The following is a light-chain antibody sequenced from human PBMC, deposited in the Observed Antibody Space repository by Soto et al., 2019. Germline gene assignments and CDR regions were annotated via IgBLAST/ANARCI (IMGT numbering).Light chain of an antibody. CDR1: QVISSW. J-gene: IGKJ5*01. CDR3: QQANSFFT. V-gene: IGKV1-12*01. Sequence: DIQMTQSPSSVSASVGDRVTITFRASQVISSWLAWYQQKPGKAPKLLIYAASSLQSGVPSRFSGSGSGTDFTLTISSLQPEDFATYYCQQANSFFTFGQGTRLEIK. CDR2: AAS.